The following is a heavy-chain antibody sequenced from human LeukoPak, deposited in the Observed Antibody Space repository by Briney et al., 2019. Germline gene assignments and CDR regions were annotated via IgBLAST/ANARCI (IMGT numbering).Heavy chain of an antibody. CDR2: INHSGST. CDR3: ARGPYGFDY. D-gene: IGHD2-21*01. CDR1: DGSLSGYY. J-gene: IGHJ4*02. V-gene: IGHV4-34*01. Sequence: SETLSLTCAVYDGSLSGYYWDWFRQPPGKRLEWIGEINHSGSTNYNPPLKSRVTISSDTSKNQFSLMLRSVTAADTAVYYCARGPYGFDYWGQGTLVTVSS.